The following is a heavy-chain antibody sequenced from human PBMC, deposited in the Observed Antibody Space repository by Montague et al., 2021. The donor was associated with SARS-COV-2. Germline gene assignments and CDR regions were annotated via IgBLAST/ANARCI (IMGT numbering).Heavy chain of an antibody. V-gene: IGHV4-34*01. Sequence: SETLSLTCAVHGTSFSGYDWNWIRQPPGKGLEWIGEINHGGSTKYSPSLKSRLTISADTSKDQFSLKLTSVAAADTAVYYCARLRDGVVPSPILGVGPYYSYYYMDVWGRGTTVTVSS. CDR2: INHGGST. J-gene: IGHJ6*03. CDR1: GTSFSGYD. D-gene: IGHD3-10*01. CDR3: ARLRDGVVPSPILGVGPYYSYYYMDV.